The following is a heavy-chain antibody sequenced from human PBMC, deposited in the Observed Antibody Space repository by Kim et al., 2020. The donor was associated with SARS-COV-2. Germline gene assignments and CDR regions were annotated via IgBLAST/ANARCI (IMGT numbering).Heavy chain of an antibody. CDR3: ARESVSFDY. Sequence: KWINDSAVSVESRITSNPDTSNNQFSLQLNSVTPDDTAVYYCARESVSFDYWGQGTLVTVSS. V-gene: IGHV6-1*01. CDR2: KWIN. J-gene: IGHJ4*02.